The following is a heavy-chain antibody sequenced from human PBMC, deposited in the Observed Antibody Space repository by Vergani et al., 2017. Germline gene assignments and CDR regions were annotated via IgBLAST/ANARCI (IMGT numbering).Heavy chain of an antibody. CDR3: VFESPDKQVDY. D-gene: IGHD3-10*02. Sequence: VQLQQWGAGVLRPSETLSLTCAVSGGAFRGYSWSWIRQPPEKGLEWIGDVIHSGSPHYNPSLKSRVTMSVDMSQDQVSLRLNSVTAADTAIYYCVFESPDKQVDYWGQGTLVTVSS. J-gene: IGHJ4*02. V-gene: IGHV4-34*02. CDR1: GGAFRGYS. CDR2: VIHSGSP.